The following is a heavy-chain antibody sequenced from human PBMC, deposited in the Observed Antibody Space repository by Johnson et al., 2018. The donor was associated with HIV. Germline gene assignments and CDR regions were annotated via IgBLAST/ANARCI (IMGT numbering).Heavy chain of an antibody. CDR3: DLPNAFDI. V-gene: IGHV3-23*04. CDR1: GYSFDSHA. CDR2: ISYSGSST. J-gene: IGHJ3*02. Sequence: VQLVESGGGLLQPGGSLRLSCAASGYSFDSHAMNWVRQGPGKGLEWVAAISYSGSSTYYADSVKGRFTISRLHQLYLKTEDTAVYYCTTGWYSGYDLPNAFDIWGQGTMVTVAS. D-gene: IGHD5-12*01.